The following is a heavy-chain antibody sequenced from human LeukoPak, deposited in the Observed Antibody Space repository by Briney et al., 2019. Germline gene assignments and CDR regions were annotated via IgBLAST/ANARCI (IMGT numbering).Heavy chain of an antibody. CDR3: ARDNDYKVDV. J-gene: IGHJ6*04. D-gene: IGHD4-11*01. Sequence: PGGSLRLSCAAAGFTFSDSWMRSVRLVPGRGLVWVACVKSDARSIRYADSVEGRFTISRDNAKSMVYLKMNSLRVEDTALYSCARDNDYKVDVWGKGTTVLVSS. CDR2: VKSDARSI. CDR1: GFTFSDSW. V-gene: IGHV3-74*01.